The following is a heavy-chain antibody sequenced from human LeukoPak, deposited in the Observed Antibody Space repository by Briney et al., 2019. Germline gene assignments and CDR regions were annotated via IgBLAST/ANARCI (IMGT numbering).Heavy chain of an antibody. Sequence: GGSLRLSCAASGFTFSRDWMHWVRQAPGKGPEWVSRISDDGSITTYADSVQGRFTISRDNAKSTMFLQMNSLRAEDTAVYFCVRRFYQTNVYDRHFDHWGQGILVTVSS. CDR3: VRRFYQTNVYDRHFDH. CDR1: GFTFSRDW. J-gene: IGHJ4*02. CDR2: ISDDGSIT. D-gene: IGHD2-8*01. V-gene: IGHV3-74*03.